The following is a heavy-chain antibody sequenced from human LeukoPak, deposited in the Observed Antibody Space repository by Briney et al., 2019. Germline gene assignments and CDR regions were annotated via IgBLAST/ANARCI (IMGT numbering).Heavy chain of an antibody. Sequence: SETLSLTCTVSGGSISSSSYYWGWIRQPPGKGLEWIGSIYYSGSTYYNPSLKSRVTISVDTSKNQFSLKLSSVTAADTAVYYCARGQGMATIISLRSRFDYWGQGTLVTVSS. J-gene: IGHJ4*02. CDR3: ARGQGMATIISLRSRFDY. V-gene: IGHV4-39*01. CDR2: IYYSGST. CDR1: GGSISSSSYY. D-gene: IGHD5-12*01.